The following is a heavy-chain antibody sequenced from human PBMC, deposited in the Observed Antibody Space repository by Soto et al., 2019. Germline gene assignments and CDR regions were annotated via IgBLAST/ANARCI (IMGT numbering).Heavy chain of an antibody. CDR2: INPSGGST. D-gene: IGHD6-13*01. CDR1: GYTFTSYY. CDR3: ARDWVYSSSWSLSRYGMDV. J-gene: IGHJ6*02. Sequence: ASVKVSCKASGYTFTSYYMHWVRQAPGQGLEWMGIINPSGGSTSYAQKFQGRVTMTRDTSTSTVYMELSSLRSEDTAVYCCARDWVYSSSWSLSRYGMDVWGQGTTVTVSS. V-gene: IGHV1-46*01.